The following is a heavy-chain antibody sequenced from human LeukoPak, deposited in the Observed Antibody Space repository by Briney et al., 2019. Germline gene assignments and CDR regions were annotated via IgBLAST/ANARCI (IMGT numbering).Heavy chain of an antibody. CDR3: AKDRERYYDFWSGYSPDY. J-gene: IGHJ4*02. D-gene: IGHD3-3*01. CDR2: ISGSSGTI. Sequence: QAGGSLRLSCAASGFTFNSYSMNWVRQAPGKGLEWVSYISGSSGTIYYADSVKGRFTIARDNSKNTLYLQMNSLRAEDTAVYYCAKDRERYYDFWSGYSPDYWGQGTLVTVSS. V-gene: IGHV3-48*01. CDR1: GFTFNSYS.